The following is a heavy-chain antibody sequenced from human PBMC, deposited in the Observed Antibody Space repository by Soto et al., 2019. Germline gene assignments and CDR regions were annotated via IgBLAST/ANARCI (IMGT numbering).Heavy chain of an antibody. CDR1: GGSISSGGYY. CDR3: ARDGSGSYYNYYYYGMDV. D-gene: IGHD3-10*01. V-gene: IGHV4-31*03. J-gene: IGHJ6*02. CDR2: IYYSGST. Sequence: QVQLQESGPGLVKPSQTLSLTCTVSGGSISSGGYYWSWIRQHPGKGLEWIGYIYYSGSTYYNPSLKSRLTISVTTSKNQFSLKLSSVTAADTAVYSCARDGSGSYYNYYYYGMDVWGHGTTVTVSS.